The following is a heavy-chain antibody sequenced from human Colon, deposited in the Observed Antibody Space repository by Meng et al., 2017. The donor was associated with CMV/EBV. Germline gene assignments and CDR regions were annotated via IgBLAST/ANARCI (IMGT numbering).Heavy chain of an antibody. V-gene: IGHV3-21*01. CDR3: ARSLYNWNEHDDY. Sequence: GGSLKISCGASGFTFSSYSMNWVRPAPGKGLEWVSAIPSTSTYIYYAASVKCRFTISRDNSKNSLYLQMNSLRAEDTAVYYCARSLYNWNEHDDYWGQGTLVTVSS. CDR1: GFTFSSYS. D-gene: IGHD1-1*01. CDR2: IPSTSTYI. J-gene: IGHJ4*02.